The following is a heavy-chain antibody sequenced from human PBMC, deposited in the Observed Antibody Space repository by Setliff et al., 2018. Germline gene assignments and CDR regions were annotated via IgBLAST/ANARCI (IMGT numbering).Heavy chain of an antibody. Sequence: GGSLRLSCAASAFPFSISSMHWVRQAPGKGLEWVSSISDSSFHIYYSDSVKGRFVISRDNANNSLFLQMNGLRAEDTGVYYCVRGTQYLPVGDLWGQGTLVTVSS. CDR1: AFPFSISS. D-gene: IGHD1-7*01. J-gene: IGHJ5*02. CDR3: VRGTQYLPVGDL. V-gene: IGHV3-21*01. CDR2: ISDSSFHI.